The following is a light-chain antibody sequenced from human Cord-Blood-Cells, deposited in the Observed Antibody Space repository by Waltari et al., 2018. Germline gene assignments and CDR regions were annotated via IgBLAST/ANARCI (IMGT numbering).Light chain of an antibody. Sequence: ALTQPASVSGSPGQSLTISCTGTSRDVGCYNYVSWYQQPPGKAPKLMLYDVSKRPSGVSNRFSGSKSGNTASLTISGLQAEDEADYYCSSYTSSSTLVVFGGGTKLTVL. CDR2: DVS. CDR1: SRDVGCYNY. CDR3: SSYTSSSTLVV. J-gene: IGLJ2*01. V-gene: IGLV2-14*01.